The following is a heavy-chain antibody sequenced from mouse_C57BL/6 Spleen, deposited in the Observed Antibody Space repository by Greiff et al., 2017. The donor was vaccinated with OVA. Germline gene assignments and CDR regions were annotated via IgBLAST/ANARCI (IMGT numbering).Heavy chain of an antibody. CDR2: ISSGSSTI. V-gene: IGHV5-17*01. Sequence: EVNLVESGGGLVKPGGSLKLSCAASGFTFSDYGMHWVRQAPEKGLEWVAYISSGSSTIYYADTVKGRFTISRDKAKNTLFLQMTSLRSEDTAMYYCARNSRYAMDYWGQGTSVTVSS. D-gene: IGHD1-1*01. CDR1: GFTFSDYG. J-gene: IGHJ4*01. CDR3: ARNSRYAMDY.